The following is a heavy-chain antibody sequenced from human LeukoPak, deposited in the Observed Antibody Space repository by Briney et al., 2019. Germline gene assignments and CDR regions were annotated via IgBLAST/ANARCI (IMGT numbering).Heavy chain of an antibody. V-gene: IGHV1-2*02. CDR2: INPNSGGT. J-gene: IGHJ5*02. D-gene: IGHD4-17*01. Sequence: ASVTVSCKASGYTLTVYYMHWVRQAPGQGREWMGWINPNSGGTNYAQKFQGRVTMTRDTSISTAYMELSRLRSDDAAVYYCARGASGVYTVTTSWFDPWGQGTLVTVSS. CDR1: GYTLTVYY. CDR3: ARGASGVYTVTTSWFDP.